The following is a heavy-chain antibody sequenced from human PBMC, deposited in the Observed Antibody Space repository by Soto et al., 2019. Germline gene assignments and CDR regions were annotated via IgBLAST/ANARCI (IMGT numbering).Heavy chain of an antibody. D-gene: IGHD3-3*01. CDR1: GFTCSSYA. CDR2: ISGSGGST. V-gene: IGHV3-23*01. J-gene: IGHJ4*02. CDR3: AKARDFWSGYWVRAGFDY. Sequence: PGGSLRLSCAASGFTCSSYAMSWVRQAPGKGLEWVSAISGSGGSTYYADSVKGRFTISRDNSKNTLYLQMNSLRAEDTAVYYCAKARDFWSGYWVRAGFDYWGQGTLVTVSS.